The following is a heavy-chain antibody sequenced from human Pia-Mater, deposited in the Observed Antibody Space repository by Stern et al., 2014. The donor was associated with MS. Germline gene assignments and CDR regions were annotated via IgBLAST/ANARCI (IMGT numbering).Heavy chain of an antibody. V-gene: IGHV1-69*01. J-gene: IGHJ6*02. D-gene: IGHD3-9*01. Sequence: QLVQSGAEVKKPGSSVKVSCKASGGTFNVYAINWLRQAPGQGLEWLGGIIPIFGTANYAQKFQGRVTITADESTRTSSMQLSSLRYDDTAVYYCARDGRHTDNYGLDVWGQGTTVTVSS. CDR3: ARDGRHTDNYGLDV. CDR2: IIPIFGTA. CDR1: GGTFNVYA.